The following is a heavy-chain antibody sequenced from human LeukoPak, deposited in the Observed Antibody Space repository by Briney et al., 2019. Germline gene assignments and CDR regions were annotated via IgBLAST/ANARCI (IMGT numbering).Heavy chain of an antibody. D-gene: IGHD3-16*02. J-gene: IGHJ4*02. CDR2: ISANSGKT. V-gene: IGHV1-18*01. CDR1: GYTFTDNG. CDR3: ARDKNYRFDY. Sequence: ASVKVSCKASGYTFTDNGISWVRQAPGEGLEWVGWISANSGKTNYAQRFQGRVTMTRETSSSTVYMELRSLRSDDTAVYFCARDKNYRFDYWGQGTLVSVTS.